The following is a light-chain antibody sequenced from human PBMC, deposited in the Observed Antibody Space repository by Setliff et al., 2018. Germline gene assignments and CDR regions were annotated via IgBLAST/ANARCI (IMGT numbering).Light chain of an antibody. V-gene: IGLV2-14*01. J-gene: IGLJ2*01. CDR2: EVS. CDR1: SSDVGDYKY. CDR3: SSYTNSRTVI. Sequence: QSALTQPASVSGSPGQSITISCTGTSSDVGDYKYVSWYQQLPGKAPKLIIFEVSNRPSGISHRFSGSKSGSTASLTISGLQAEDEADYFCSSYTNSRTVIFGGGTKVTVL.